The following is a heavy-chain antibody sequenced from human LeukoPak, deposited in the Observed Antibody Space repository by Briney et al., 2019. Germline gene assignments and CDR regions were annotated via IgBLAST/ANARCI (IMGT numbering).Heavy chain of an antibody. CDR1: GYTFTSYD. V-gene: IGHV1-18*01. D-gene: IGHD2-2*01. CDR2: ISAYNGNT. CDR3: ARDGCSSTSCYRGGANFDY. Sequence: ASVKVSCKASGYTFTSYDINWVRQAPGQGLEWMGWISAYNGNTNYAQKLQGRVTMTTDTSTSTAYMELRSLRSDDTAVYYCARDGCSSTSCYRGGANFDYWGQGTLVTVSS. J-gene: IGHJ4*02.